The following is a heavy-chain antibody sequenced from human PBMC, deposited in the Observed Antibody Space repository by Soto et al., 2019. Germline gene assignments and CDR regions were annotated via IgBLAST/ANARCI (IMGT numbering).Heavy chain of an antibody. CDR1: GYTFTDYF. CDR2: INPNSGGT. V-gene: IGHV1-2*02. D-gene: IGHD6-13*01. CDR3: ASGNTSWYEFGY. J-gene: IGHJ4*02. Sequence: QVQLVQSGAEVKKPGASVKVSCKASGYTFTDYFMHWVRQAPGQGLEWMGWINPNSGGTNYAQKFQGRVTMTRDTSISTAYMDLSSLRSDDSAVYYCASGNTSWYEFGYWGQGTLVTVSS.